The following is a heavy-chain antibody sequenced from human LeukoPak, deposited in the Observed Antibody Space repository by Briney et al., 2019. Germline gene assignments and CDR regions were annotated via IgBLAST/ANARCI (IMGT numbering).Heavy chain of an antibody. V-gene: IGHV4-39*07. CDR2: INHSGST. CDR3: ARVWGSYRWVARGPFDY. D-gene: IGHD3-16*02. Sequence: PSETLSLTCTVSGGSISSSSYYWSWIRQPPGKGLEWIGEINHSGSTNYNPSLKSRVTISVDTSKNQFSLKLSSVTAADTAVYYCARVWGSYRWVARGPFDYWGQGTLVTVSS. J-gene: IGHJ4*02. CDR1: GGSISSSSYY.